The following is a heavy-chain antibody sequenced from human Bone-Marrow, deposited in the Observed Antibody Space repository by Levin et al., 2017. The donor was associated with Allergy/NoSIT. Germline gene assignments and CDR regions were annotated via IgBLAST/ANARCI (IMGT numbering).Heavy chain of an antibody. D-gene: IGHD3-22*01. CDR3: ATTAGRGGDTTGYYLGLDY. Sequence: GGSLRLSCTASGFTFGNNAVHWVRQAPGKGLEWVSIISYDGSNKYYADSVKGRFTVSRDNSKNTLSLQMDSLRLEDTAVYYCATTAGRGGDTTGYYLGLDYWGQGTLVTVSA. J-gene: IGHJ4*02. V-gene: IGHV3-30*04. CDR1: GFTFGNNA. CDR2: ISYDGSNK.